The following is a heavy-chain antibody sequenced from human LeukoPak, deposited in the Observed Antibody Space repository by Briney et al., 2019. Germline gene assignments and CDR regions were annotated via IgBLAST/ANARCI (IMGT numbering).Heavy chain of an antibody. CDR1: GYTLTELP. CDR3: ARMTATSGSGYDGNWFDP. Sequence: ASVKVSCKVSGYTLTELPMHWVRQAPGKGLEWMGGFDPEDGETIYAQKFQGRVTMTEDTSTDTAYMELSSLRSEDTAVYYCARMTATSGSGYDGNWFDPWGQGTLVTVSS. V-gene: IGHV1-24*01. J-gene: IGHJ5*02. CDR2: FDPEDGET. D-gene: IGHD5-12*01.